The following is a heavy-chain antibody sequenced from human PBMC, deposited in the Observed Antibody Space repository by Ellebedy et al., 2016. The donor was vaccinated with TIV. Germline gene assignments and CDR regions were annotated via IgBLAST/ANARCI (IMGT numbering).Heavy chain of an antibody. J-gene: IGHJ4*02. CDR3: ARGVYYYDSSGKNFDY. Sequence: MPSETLSLTCTVSGGSISSGGYYWSWIRQHPGKGLEWIGYIYYSGSTYYNPSLKSRVTISVDTSKNQFSLKLSSVTAADTAVYYCARGVYYYDSSGKNFDYWGQGTLVTVSS. D-gene: IGHD3-22*01. CDR1: GGSISSGGYY. CDR2: IYYSGST. V-gene: IGHV4-31*03.